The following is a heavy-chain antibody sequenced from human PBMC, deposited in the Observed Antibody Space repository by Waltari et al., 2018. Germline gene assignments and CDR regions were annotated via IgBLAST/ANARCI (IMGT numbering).Heavy chain of an antibody. Sequence: QVQLHQWGAGQLKPSETLSLTCAVPGESFLGYFWSWLRQSPGKGLEWLGAIHYSGSTKYNPTLASRLSLSVDTTKKQFSLRLTSVTAADAALYFCARYGEVPPNYFFDYWGQGTLVTVSS. CDR3: ARYGEVPPNYFFDY. J-gene: IGHJ4*01. D-gene: IGHD2-21*01. CDR1: GESFLGYF. CDR2: IHYSGST. V-gene: IGHV4-34*01.